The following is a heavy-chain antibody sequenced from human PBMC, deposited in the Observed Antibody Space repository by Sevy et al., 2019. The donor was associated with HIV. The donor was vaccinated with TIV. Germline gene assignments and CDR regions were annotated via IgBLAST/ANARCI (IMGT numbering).Heavy chain of an antibody. J-gene: IGHJ6*02. CDR1: GDSISGYY. D-gene: IGHD2-15*01. V-gene: IGHV4-4*07. Sequence: SETLSLTCTVSGDSISGYYWNWIRQPAGKGLEWIGRIFSSGTTNYNPSLKSRVTMSIDRSKNQFSLRLRSVTAADSAVYYCARDRGGGDCSGGSCYFDYSYYHGMDVWGQGTTVTVSS. CDR3: ARDRGGGDCSGGSCYFDYSYYHGMDV. CDR2: IFSSGTT.